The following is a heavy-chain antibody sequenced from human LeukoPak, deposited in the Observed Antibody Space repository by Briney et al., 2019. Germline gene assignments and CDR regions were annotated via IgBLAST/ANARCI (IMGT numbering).Heavy chain of an antibody. D-gene: IGHD3-10*01. V-gene: IGHV1-18*01. J-gene: IGHJ4*02. CDR1: GYTFISYG. CDR2: ISAYNGNT. CDR3: ARDHGSGSYYARWYFDY. Sequence: ASVKVSCKASGYTFISYGISWVRQAPGQGLEWMGWISAYNGNTNYAQKLQGRVTMTTDTSTSTAYMELRSLRSDDTAVYYCARDHGSGSYYARWYFDYWGQGTLVTVSS.